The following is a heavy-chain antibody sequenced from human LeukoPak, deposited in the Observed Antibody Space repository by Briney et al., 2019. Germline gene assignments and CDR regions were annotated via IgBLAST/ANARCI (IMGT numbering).Heavy chain of an antibody. Sequence: SETLSLTCTVSGGSISSGGYYWSWIRQPPGKGLEWIGYIYHSGSTYYNPFLKSRVTISVDRSKNQFSLKLSSVTAADTAVYYCAKTVTPLYWYFDLWGRGTLVTVSS. J-gene: IGHJ2*01. CDR3: AKTVTPLYWYFDL. V-gene: IGHV4-30-2*01. D-gene: IGHD4-11*01. CDR2: IYHSGST. CDR1: GGSISSGGYY.